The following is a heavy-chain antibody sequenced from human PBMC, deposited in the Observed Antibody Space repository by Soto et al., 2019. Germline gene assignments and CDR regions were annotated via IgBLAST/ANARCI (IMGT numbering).Heavy chain of an antibody. J-gene: IGHJ6*02. D-gene: IGHD3-10*01. CDR3: WIAPGSYSYGSGTVYDYYGMDV. CDR2: IIPIFGTA. CDR1: GGTFSSYA. V-gene: IGHV1-69*12. Sequence: QVQLVQSGAEVKKPGSSVKVSCKASGGTFSSYAISGVRQAPGQGLEWMGGIIPIFGTANYAQKFQGRVTIGAGESTRTADMELSSLRSEETAVYYCWIAPGSYSYGSGTVYDYYGMDVWGQETTVTVSS.